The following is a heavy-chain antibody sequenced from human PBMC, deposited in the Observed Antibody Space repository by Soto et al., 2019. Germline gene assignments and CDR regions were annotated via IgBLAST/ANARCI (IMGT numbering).Heavy chain of an antibody. D-gene: IGHD2-8*02. CDR3: ARGGWGIGYFDL. J-gene: IGHJ2*01. Sequence: EVQLVESGGSVVRPGGSLRLSCAVFGFAFDDYGMNWVRQVKGKGLEWVSIINWNGDSTGYADSVKGRFTISRDNAKNSLYLQMDSLRAEDTAFYHCARGGWGIGYFDLWDRGTLVTVSS. CDR1: GFAFDDYG. V-gene: IGHV3-20*01. CDR2: INWNGDST.